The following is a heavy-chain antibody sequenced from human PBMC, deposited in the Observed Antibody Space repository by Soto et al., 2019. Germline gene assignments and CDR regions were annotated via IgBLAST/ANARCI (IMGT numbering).Heavy chain of an antibody. CDR2: IKTMTDGGTT. D-gene: IGHD2-21*02. Sequence: GGSLRLSCAASGFTFTYAWVNWVRQAPGKGLEWVGRIKTMTDGGTTDYAEPVKGRFTISRDDSKNTVYLQMTSLKTEDTGEYYCTTCIRGDCYGDYYGMDVWGQGTTVTVSS. CDR3: TTCIRGDCYGDYYGMDV. V-gene: IGHV3-15*01. CDR1: GFTFTYAW. J-gene: IGHJ6*02.